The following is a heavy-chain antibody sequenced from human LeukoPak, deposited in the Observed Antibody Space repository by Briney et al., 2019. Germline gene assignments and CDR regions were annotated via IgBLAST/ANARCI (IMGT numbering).Heavy chain of an antibody. V-gene: IGHV3-23*01. Sequence: EGSLRLSCAASGFTFSSYAMSWVRQAPGKGLEWVSAISGSGGSTYYADSVKGRFTISRDNSKNTLYLQMNSLRAEDTAVYYCAKVTGYSSGWYDYWGQGTLVTVSS. CDR1: GFTFSSYA. J-gene: IGHJ4*02. CDR2: ISGSGGST. CDR3: AKVTGYSSGWYDY. D-gene: IGHD6-19*01.